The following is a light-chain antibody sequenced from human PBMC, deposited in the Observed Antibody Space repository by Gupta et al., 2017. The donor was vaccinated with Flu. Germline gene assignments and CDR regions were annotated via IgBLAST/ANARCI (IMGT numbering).Light chain of an antibody. Sequence: EIVMTQSPATLSVSPGERATLPCRASQSVSSNLAWYQQKPGQAPRLLIYGASTRATGIPARFSGSGSGTEFTLTISSLQSEDVAVYYCQQYNNWPPAFGQGTKVEIK. CDR2: GAS. V-gene: IGKV3-15*01. CDR3: QQYNNWPPA. J-gene: IGKJ1*01. CDR1: QSVSSN.